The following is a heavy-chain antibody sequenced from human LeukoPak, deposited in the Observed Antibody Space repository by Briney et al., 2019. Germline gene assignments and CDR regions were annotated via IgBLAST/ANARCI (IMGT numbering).Heavy chain of an antibody. V-gene: IGHV3-74*01. CDR2: INGDGSTT. D-gene: IGHD3-10*01. CDR1: GFTFSSYW. J-gene: IGHJ4*02. Sequence: PGGSLRLSCAASGFTFSSYWMHWVRQAPGKGPLWVSHINGDGSTTNYADSVKGRFTISRDNAKNTLYLQMNSLRAEDTAVYDCEEAASVRGVSYWGQGTLVTVSS. CDR3: EEAASVRGVSY.